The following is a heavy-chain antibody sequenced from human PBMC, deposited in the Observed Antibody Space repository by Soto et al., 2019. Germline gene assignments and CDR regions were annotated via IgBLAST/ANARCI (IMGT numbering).Heavy chain of an antibody. CDR3: AREDRQLLGRHFHY. J-gene: IGHJ4*02. Sequence: QVQLQESGPGLVKPSETLSLTCTVSGGSISSYYWTWIRQPPGKGLECIGYIYYTGRTNYNPSLISPLTISVDTSNLQFSLKLSSVTAADTAVYYCAREDRQLLGRHFHYWGQGTLVTVSS. CDR1: GGSISSYY. CDR2: IYYTGRT. D-gene: IGHD6-19*01. V-gene: IGHV4-59*01.